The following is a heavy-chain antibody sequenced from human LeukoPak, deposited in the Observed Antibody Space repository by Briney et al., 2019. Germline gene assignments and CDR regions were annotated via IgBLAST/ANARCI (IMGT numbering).Heavy chain of an antibody. V-gene: IGHV1-2*02. Sequence: ASVTVSFKSSGYTFTVYYIHWVRQAPGQGREGMGWISPTSGGTNNAQKFQGRVTMTRDTSISTAYMELSRLKSDDTDVYYCARVGNYYDSSGYLDYWGQGTLVTVSS. CDR2: ISPTSGGT. D-gene: IGHD3-22*01. CDR1: GYTFTVYY. J-gene: IGHJ4*02. CDR3: ARVGNYYDSSGYLDY.